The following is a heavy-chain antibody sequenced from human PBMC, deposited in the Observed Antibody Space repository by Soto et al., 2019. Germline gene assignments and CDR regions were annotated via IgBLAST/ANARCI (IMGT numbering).Heavy chain of an antibody. CDR3: AKDRSRYTSGWHNWFDP. D-gene: IGHD6-19*01. CDR1: GLTLSSYW. V-gene: IGHV3-7*03. J-gene: IGHJ5*02. Sequence: GGSLRLSCVASGLTLSSYWMSWVRQAPGKGLEWVANIKQDGSAKYYVDSVKGRFTISRENSRNKLYLQMSSLRAEDTAVYYCAKDRSRYTSGWHNWFDPWGQGTLVTVSS. CDR2: IKQDGSAK.